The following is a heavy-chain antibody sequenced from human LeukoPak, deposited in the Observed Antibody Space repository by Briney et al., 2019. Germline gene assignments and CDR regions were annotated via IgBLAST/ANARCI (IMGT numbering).Heavy chain of an antibody. V-gene: IGHV4-59*12. Sequence: SETLSLTCTVSGGSISSYYWNWIRQPPGKGLEWIGYINYSGSTNYNPSLKSRVTISVDKSKNQFSLKLSSVTAADTAVYYCARAEAVAGTLGFDYWGQGTLATVSS. J-gene: IGHJ4*02. CDR3: ARAEAVAGTLGFDY. CDR1: GGSISSYY. D-gene: IGHD6-19*01. CDR2: INYSGST.